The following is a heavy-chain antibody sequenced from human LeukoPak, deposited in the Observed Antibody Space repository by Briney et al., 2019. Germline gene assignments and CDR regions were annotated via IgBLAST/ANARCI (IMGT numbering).Heavy chain of an antibody. CDR3: ARGKSGGNSAVDY. J-gene: IGHJ4*02. D-gene: IGHD4-23*01. Sequence: SVKVSCKASGGTFSSYAISWVRQAPGQGLEWMGRIIPILGIANYAQKFQARVTITADKSTSTAYMELSSLRSEDTAVYYCARGKSGGNSAVDYWGQGTLVTVSS. CDR2: IIPILGIA. CDR1: GGTFSSYA. V-gene: IGHV1-69*04.